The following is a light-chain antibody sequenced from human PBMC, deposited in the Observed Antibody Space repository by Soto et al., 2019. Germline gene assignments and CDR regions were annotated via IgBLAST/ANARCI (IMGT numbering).Light chain of an antibody. CDR2: GAS. CDR1: QSITNNY. CDR3: QQYGYLVT. V-gene: IGKV3-20*01. J-gene: IGKJ4*01. Sequence: EIVLTQSPATRSLSPGERATLSCRASQSITNNYLAWYQQKPGRAHRLLIYGASSRATGIPDRFSGSGSGTDFTLTISRLEPEDFAMYYCQQYGYLVTFGGGTKVDIK.